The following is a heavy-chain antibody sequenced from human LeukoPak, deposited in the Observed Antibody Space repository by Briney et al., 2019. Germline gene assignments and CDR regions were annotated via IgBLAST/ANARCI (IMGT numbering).Heavy chain of an antibody. V-gene: IGHV4-4*09. D-gene: IGHD3-3*01. CDR1: GGSISSYY. CDR3: ARHGGGFLESRVNYFDY. Sequence: SETLSLTCTVSGGSISSYYWSWIRQPPGKGLEWIGYIYTSGSTNYNPSLKSRVTISVDTSKNQFSLKLSSVTAADTAVYYCARHGGGFLESRVNYFDYWGQGTLVTVSS. J-gene: IGHJ4*02. CDR2: IYTSGST.